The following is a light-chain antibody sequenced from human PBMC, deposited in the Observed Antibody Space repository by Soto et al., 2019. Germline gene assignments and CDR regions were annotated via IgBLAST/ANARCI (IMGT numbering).Light chain of an antibody. Sequence: DIQMTQSPSTLPASVGDRVTITCRASQSISNWLAGYQQKPGTAPKVLIYHASNLQSGVPSRFSGSGSGTEFTLTISSLQPDDFATYYCQQYNSYSFGQGTKVDI. CDR1: QSISNW. CDR3: QQYNSYS. CDR2: HAS. V-gene: IGKV1-5*01. J-gene: IGKJ1*01.